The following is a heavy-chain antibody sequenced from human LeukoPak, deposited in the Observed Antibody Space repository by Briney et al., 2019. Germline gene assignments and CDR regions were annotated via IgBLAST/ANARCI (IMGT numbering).Heavy chain of an antibody. CDR1: GGSISNYY. D-gene: IGHD3-3*01. Sequence: PSETLSLTCTVSGGSISNYYWNWIRQPPGQGLEWIGHIYYSGSTNYNPSLKSRVTISVDTSKNQFSLKLSSVTAADTAVYYCARDLSRATRYHDFWSGYYSPLDAFDIWGQGTMVTVSS. CDR3: ARDLSRATRYHDFWSGYYSPLDAFDI. CDR2: IYYSGST. V-gene: IGHV4-59*12. J-gene: IGHJ3*02.